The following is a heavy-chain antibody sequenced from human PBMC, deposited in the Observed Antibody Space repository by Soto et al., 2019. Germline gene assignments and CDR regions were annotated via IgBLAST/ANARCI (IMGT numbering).Heavy chain of an antibody. CDR3: ARDRFDVGATNWFDP. V-gene: IGHV1-18*01. D-gene: IGHD1-26*01. CDR1: GYTFTSYG. J-gene: IGHJ5*02. Sequence: QVQLVQSGAEVKKPGASVKVSCKASGYTFTSYGISWVRQAPGQGLEWMGWISAYNGNTNYAQKLQGRVTMTTDTSTSTADRELRSLRSDDTAVYYCARDRFDVGATNWFDPWGQGTLVTVSS. CDR2: ISAYNGNT.